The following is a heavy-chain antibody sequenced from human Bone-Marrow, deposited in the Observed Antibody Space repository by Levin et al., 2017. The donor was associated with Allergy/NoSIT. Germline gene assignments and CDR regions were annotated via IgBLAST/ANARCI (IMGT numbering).Heavy chain of an antibody. V-gene: IGHV3-30*18. CDR3: AKGPLYFDYLSDYFDY. D-gene: IGHD3-9*01. J-gene: IGHJ4*02. CDR1: GFTFSSFG. CDR2: ISYDGSNK. Sequence: HPGGSLRLSCAASGFTFSSFGMHWVRQAPGKGLEWVAIISYDGSNKNYADSVKGRFTISRDNSKNTLYLQMNSLRAEDTAVYFCAKGPLYFDYLSDYFDYWGQGTPVTVSS.